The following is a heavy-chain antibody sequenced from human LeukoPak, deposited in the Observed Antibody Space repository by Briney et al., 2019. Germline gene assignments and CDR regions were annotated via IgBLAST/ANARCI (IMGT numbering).Heavy chain of an antibody. CDR2: INPNSGGT. D-gene: IGHD6-19*01. J-gene: IGHJ4*02. V-gene: IGHV1-2*02. CDR3: ARNIAVAGTDRNDY. CDR1: GDTFTGYY. Sequence: VASVKVSCKASGDTFTGYYMHGVRQAPGEGLEWMGWINPNSGGTNYAQKFQGRVTMTRDTSISTAYMELSRLRSDDTAVYYCARNIAVAGTDRNDYWGQGTLVTVSS.